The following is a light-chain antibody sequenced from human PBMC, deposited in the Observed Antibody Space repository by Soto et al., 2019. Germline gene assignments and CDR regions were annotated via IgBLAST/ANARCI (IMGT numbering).Light chain of an antibody. CDR3: QQRSNWPPLT. V-gene: IGKV3D-20*02. Sequence: DIVLTQSPGTLSLSPGERATLSCGATQSINSRSLAWYQQKPGQAPRLLIYDASSRTTGIPDRFSASGSGTDFTLTISSLEPEDFAVYYCQQRSNWPPLTFGGGTKVDIK. CDR2: DAS. CDR1: QSINSRS. J-gene: IGKJ4*01.